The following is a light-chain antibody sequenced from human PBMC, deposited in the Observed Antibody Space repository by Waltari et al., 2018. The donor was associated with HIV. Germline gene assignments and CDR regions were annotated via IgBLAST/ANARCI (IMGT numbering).Light chain of an antibody. CDR1: QSISSW. V-gene: IGKV1-5*03. CDR2: KAS. J-gene: IGKJ5*01. Sequence: DIQMTQSPSTLSASVGDRVTITCRASQSISSWLAWYQEKPGKAPNLLIYKASSLESGVPASFSGSGSETEFTLTISTLQAHYFATYYCQQYYLYPITFRHGTRLEIK. CDR3: QQYYLYPIT.